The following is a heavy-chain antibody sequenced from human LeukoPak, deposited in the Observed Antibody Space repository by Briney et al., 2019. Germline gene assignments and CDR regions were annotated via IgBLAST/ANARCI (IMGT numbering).Heavy chain of an antibody. J-gene: IGHJ4*02. CDR2: IKHDAIEE. D-gene: IGHD1-26*01. CDR3: ARDLVSGSSTDDY. V-gene: IGHV3-7*03. Sequence: GGSLRLSCEASGFFFSTYWMAWVRQAPGKGLEWVASIKHDAIEEHYADSVKGRFTVSRDNGRNSLYLEMKSLRVEDTALYYCARDLVSGSSTDDYWGQGTLVTVSS. CDR1: GFFFSTYW.